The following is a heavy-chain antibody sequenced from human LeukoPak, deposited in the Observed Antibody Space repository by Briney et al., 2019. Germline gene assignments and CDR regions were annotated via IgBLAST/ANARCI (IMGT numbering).Heavy chain of an antibody. J-gene: IGHJ3*01. CDR3: ARYVGVPL. CDR2: IWYDGSNK. CDR1: AFIFSGHW. D-gene: IGHD3-10*01. V-gene: IGHV3-33*08. Sequence: GGSLRLSCEGSAFIFSGHWMNWVRQTPGKGLEWVAVIWYDGSNKYYADSVKGRFTISRDNSKNTLYLQMNSLRAEDTAVYYCARYVGVPLWGQGTMVTVSS.